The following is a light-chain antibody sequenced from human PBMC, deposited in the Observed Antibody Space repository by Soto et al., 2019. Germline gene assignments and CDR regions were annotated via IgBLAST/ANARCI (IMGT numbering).Light chain of an antibody. CDR3: QQYASSPWT. V-gene: IGKV3-20*01. CDR2: GAS. Sequence: ESVVTQSPDTLSLSPGERATLSCRASQSVSSSYLAWYQQKPGQAPRLLIYGASSRTTGIPDRFSGSGSGTDFTLTISSLEPEDFALYYCQQYASSPWTFGQGTKVEI. J-gene: IGKJ1*01. CDR1: QSVSSSY.